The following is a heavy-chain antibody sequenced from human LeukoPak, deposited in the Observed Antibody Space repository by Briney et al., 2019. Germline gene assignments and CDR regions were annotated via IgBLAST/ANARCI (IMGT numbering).Heavy chain of an antibody. V-gene: IGHV4-39*01. CDR1: GCSISSSRCY. D-gene: IGHD3-22*01. J-gene: IGHJ4*02. CDR2: IYYSGST. CDR3: AGDYYDSSGYCY. Sequence: SETLSLTCTVSGCSISSSRCYRGWIRQPPGKRLEWIGSIYYSGSTYYNPSLKSRVTISVDTSKNQFSLKLSSVTAADTAVYYCAGDYYDSSGYCYWGQGTLVTVSS.